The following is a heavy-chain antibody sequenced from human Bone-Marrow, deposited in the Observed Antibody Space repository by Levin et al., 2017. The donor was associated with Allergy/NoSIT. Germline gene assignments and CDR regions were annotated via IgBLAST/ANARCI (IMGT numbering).Heavy chain of an antibody. J-gene: IGHJ5*02. D-gene: IGHD3-16*01. CDR2: IVLGINHA. V-gene: IGHV1-58*01. CDR3: AAFNLGDDNDH. CDR1: GFTFGDSA. Sequence: SVKVSCKTSGFTFGDSAVQWVRQARGQRLEWIGWIVLGINHAHYAPQFQQRVTITRDMSTSTAYMELTSLRSDDTAVYYCAAFNLGDDNDHWGQGTLVTVSS.